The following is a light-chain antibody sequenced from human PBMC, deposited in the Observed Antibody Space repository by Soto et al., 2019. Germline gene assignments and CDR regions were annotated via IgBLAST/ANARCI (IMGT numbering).Light chain of an antibody. Sequence: LTQSPATLSFSPGERATLSCRASQSVSSYLAWYQQKPGQAPRLLIYDASNMATGIPARFSGSWSGTDFTLTISSLEPEDFAVYYCQQRSNWPPITFGQGTRLEIK. J-gene: IGKJ5*01. CDR2: DAS. V-gene: IGKV3-11*01. CDR1: QSVSSY. CDR3: QQRSNWPPIT.